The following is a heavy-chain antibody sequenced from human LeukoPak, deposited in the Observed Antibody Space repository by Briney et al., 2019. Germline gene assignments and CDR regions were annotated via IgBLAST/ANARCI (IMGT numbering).Heavy chain of an antibody. D-gene: IGHD1-7*01. CDR2: ISAYNGNT. CDR3: ATLLTTGTTTDGWFDP. V-gene: IGHV1-18*01. Sequence: VASVTVSCKASGYTFTSYGISGVRQAPGQGLAWMGWISAYNGNTNYAQKLQGRVTMTTDTSTSTAYMELRSLRSDDTAVYYCATLLTTGTTTDGWFDPWGQGTLVTVYS. J-gene: IGHJ5*02. CDR1: GYTFTSYG.